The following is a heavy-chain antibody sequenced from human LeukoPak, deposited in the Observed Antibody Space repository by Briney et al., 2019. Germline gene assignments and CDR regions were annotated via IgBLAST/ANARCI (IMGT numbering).Heavy chain of an antibody. J-gene: IGHJ4*02. V-gene: IGHV1-2*02. CDR2: INPNSGGT. D-gene: IGHD3-22*01. Sequence: ASVKVSCKASGYTFTGYYMQWVRQAPGQGLEWMGWINPNSGGTNYAQKFQGRVTMTRDTSISTAYMELSRLRSDDTAVYYCASVRAYYYDSSGHTFDYWGQGALVTVSS. CDR1: GYTFTGYY. CDR3: ASVRAYYYDSSGHTFDY.